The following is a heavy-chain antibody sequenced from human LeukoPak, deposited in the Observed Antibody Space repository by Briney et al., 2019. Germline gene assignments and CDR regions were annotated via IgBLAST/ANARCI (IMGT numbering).Heavy chain of an antibody. CDR1: GFTFSSYA. CDR3: ATGGHSGYDLTSSFVY. V-gene: IGHV3-23*01. CDR2: ISGSGGST. J-gene: IGHJ4*02. D-gene: IGHD5-12*01. Sequence: GGSLRLSCAASGFTFSSYAMSWVRQAPGKGLEWVSAISGSGGSTYYADSVKGRFTTSRDNSKNTLYLQMNSLRAEDTAVYFCATGGHSGYDLTSSFVYWGQGTLVTVSS.